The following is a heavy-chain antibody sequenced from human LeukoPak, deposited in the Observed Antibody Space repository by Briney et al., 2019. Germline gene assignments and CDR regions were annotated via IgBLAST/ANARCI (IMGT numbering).Heavy chain of an antibody. CDR3: AKDGVWSFDI. D-gene: IGHD2-8*01. CDR2: ISGSGGST. J-gene: IGHJ3*02. V-gene: IGHV3-23*01. CDR1: GFTFSSYA. Sequence: GGSLRLSCPASGFTFSSYAMSWARQAPGKGLEWVSAISGSGGSTYYADSVKGRFTISRDNSKNTLYLQMNSLRAEDTAVYYCAKDGVWSFDIWGQGTMVTVSS.